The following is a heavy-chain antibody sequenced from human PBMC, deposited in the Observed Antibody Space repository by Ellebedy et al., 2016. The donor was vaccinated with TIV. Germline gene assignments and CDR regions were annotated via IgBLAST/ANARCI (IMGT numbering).Heavy chain of an antibody. J-gene: IGHJ1*01. D-gene: IGHD4-11*01. CDR3: ARAVGSNYGEHFQH. V-gene: IGHV1-69*13. CDR2: ISAYNGNT. CDR1: GGTFSSYA. Sequence: SVKVSXXASGGTFSSYAISWVRQAPGQGLEWMGWISAYNGNTNYAQKLQGRVTITADESTSTAYMELSSLRSEDTAVYYCARAVGSNYGEHFQHWGQGTLVTVSS.